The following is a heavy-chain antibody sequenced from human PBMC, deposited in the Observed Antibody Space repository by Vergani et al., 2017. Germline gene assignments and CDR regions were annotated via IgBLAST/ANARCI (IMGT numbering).Heavy chain of an antibody. J-gene: IGHJ6*02. CDR1: GFTFSTYA. V-gene: IGHV3-15*01. Sequence: VQLVESGGGLVKPGGSLRLSCAASGFTFSTYAMTWVRQAPGKGLEWVGRIKSKTDGGTTDYAAPVKGRFTISRDDSKNTLYLQMNSLKTEDTAVYYCTRSIQLWLPYYYGMDVWGQGTTVTVSS. CDR2: IKSKTDGGTT. CDR3: TRSIQLWLPYYYGMDV. D-gene: IGHD5-18*01.